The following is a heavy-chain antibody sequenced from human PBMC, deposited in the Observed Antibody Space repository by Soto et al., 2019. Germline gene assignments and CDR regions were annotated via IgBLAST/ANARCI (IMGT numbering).Heavy chain of an antibody. CDR3: AIVPRYCSGGSCYFRSLAEYFQH. CDR2: IYPGDSDT. J-gene: IGHJ1*01. V-gene: IGHV5-51*01. D-gene: IGHD2-15*01. Sequence: GESLKISCKGSGYSFTSYWIGWVRQMPGKGLEWMGIIYPGDSDTRYSPSFQGQVTISADKSISTAYLQWSSLKASDTAMYYCAIVPRYCSGGSCYFRSLAEYFQHWGQGTLVTVSS. CDR1: GYSFTSYW.